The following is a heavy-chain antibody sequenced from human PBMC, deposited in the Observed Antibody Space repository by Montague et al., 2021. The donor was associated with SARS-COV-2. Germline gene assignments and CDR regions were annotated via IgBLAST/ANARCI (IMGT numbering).Heavy chain of an antibody. CDR1: DGSISSYY. D-gene: IGHD1-7*01. Sequence: SETLSLTCTVSDGSISSYYWSWIRQPPGKGLEWIGYIYYSGSTNXNPSLKSRVTISVDTSKNQFSLKLSSVTAADTAVYYCARAAGYNWNYGYNWFDPWGQGTLVTVSS. CDR3: ARAAGYNWNYGYNWFDP. J-gene: IGHJ5*02. CDR2: IYYSGST. V-gene: IGHV4-59*01.